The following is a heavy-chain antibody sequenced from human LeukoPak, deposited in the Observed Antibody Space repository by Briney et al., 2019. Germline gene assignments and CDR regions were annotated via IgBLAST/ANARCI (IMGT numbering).Heavy chain of an antibody. Sequence: ASVKVSCKASGYTFTSYYMHWVRQAPGQGLEWMGIINPSGGSTSYAQKFRGRVTMTRDTSTSTAYMELWSLTSEDTAVYYCVRDGEGVAISVNFWFDPWGQGTLVTVSS. CDR3: VRDGEGVAISVNFWFDP. V-gene: IGHV1-46*01. CDR2: INPSGGST. CDR1: GYTFTSYY. J-gene: IGHJ5*02. D-gene: IGHD3-10*01.